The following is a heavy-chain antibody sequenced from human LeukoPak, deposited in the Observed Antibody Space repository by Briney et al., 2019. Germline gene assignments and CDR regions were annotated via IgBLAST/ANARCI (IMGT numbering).Heavy chain of an antibody. J-gene: IGHJ5*02. Sequence: ASVKVSCKASGYTFTSYGISWVRQAPGQGLEWMGWISACNGNTNYAQKLQGRVTMTTDTSTSTAYMELRSLRSDDTAVYYCARDPLYCSSTSCYVNWFDPWGQGTLVTVSS. V-gene: IGHV1-18*01. CDR1: GYTFTSYG. D-gene: IGHD2-2*01. CDR3: ARDPLYCSSTSCYVNWFDP. CDR2: ISACNGNT.